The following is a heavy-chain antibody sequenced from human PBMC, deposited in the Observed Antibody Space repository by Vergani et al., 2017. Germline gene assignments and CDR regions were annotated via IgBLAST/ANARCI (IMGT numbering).Heavy chain of an antibody. J-gene: IGHJ6*02. CDR1: GFTFDDYA. V-gene: IGHV3-9*01. CDR2: ISWNSGSI. CDR3: AKDVDILTGYDYGMDV. D-gene: IGHD3-9*01. Sequence: DVQLVESGGGLVQPGRSLRLSCAASGFTFDDYAMHWVRHAPGKGLEWVSGISWNSGSIGYADSVKGRFPISRDNAKNSLYLQMNSLRAEDTALYYCAKDVDILTGYDYGMDVWGQGTTVTVSS.